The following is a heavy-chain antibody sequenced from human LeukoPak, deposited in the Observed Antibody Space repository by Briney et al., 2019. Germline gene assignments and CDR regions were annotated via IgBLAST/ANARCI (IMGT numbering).Heavy chain of an antibody. V-gene: IGHV3-74*01. J-gene: IGHJ4*02. CDR2: IRSDGSDT. CDR1: GFTFDDYG. CDR3: ARDWFHAIDY. D-gene: IGHD2/OR15-2a*01. Sequence: GGSLRLSCAASGFTFDDYGMSWVRQAPGEGLVWVSRIRSDGSDTRYAESVKGRFTISRDNAKNTLYLQMNSLRAEDTAVYYCARDWFHAIDYWGQGTLVTVSS.